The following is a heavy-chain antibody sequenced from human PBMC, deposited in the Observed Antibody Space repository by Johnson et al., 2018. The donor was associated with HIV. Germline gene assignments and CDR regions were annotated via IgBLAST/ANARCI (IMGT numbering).Heavy chain of an antibody. CDR3: ARPHIVVVTAGYAFDI. V-gene: IGHV3-30*04. J-gene: IGHJ3*02. Sequence: QVQLLESGGGLIQPGGSLRLSCAASGFTFRNYAMHWVRQAPGKGLEWVAVISYDGSNKYYADSVKGRFTISRDNSKNTLYLQINSLRAEDTAVYYCARPHIVVVTAGYAFDIWGQGTMVIVSS. CDR1: GFTFRNYA. CDR2: ISYDGSNK. D-gene: IGHD2-21*02.